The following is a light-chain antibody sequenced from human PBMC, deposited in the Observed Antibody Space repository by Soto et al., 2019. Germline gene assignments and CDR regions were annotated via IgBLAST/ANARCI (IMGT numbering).Light chain of an antibody. CDR2: QDS. V-gene: IGLV3-1*01. Sequence: SYELTQPPSVSVSPGQTASITCSGDKLGDKYACWYHQKPGQSPVLVIYQDSKRPSGIPERFSGSNSGNTATLTISGTQAMDEADYYCQAWDSSTKVLGGGTKLTVL. CDR1: KLGDKY. CDR3: QAWDSSTKV. J-gene: IGLJ2*01.